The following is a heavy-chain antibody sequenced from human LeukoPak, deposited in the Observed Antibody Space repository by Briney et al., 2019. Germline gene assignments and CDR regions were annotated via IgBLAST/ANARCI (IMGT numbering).Heavy chain of an antibody. J-gene: IGHJ6*02. CDR1: GDSIGSSGFY. V-gene: IGHV4-39*07. CDR3: ARDQLGYSSGWSEALEYYYGMDV. D-gene: IGHD6-19*01. CDR2: IYYSGNT. Sequence: SETLSLTCTVSGDSIGSSGFYWGWIRQPPGKGLEWIGSIYYSGNTNYNPSLKSRVTISVDKSKNQFSLKLSSVTAADTAVYYCARDQLGYSSGWSEALEYYYGMDVWGQGTTVTVSS.